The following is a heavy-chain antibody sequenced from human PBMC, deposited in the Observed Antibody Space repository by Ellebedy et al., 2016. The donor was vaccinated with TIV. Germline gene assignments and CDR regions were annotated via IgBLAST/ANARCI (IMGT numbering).Heavy chain of an antibody. Sequence: SETLSLXCAVYGGSFSGYYWSWIRQPPGKGLEWIGEINHSGSTNYNPSLKSRVTISVDTSKNQFSLKLSSVTAADTAVYYCARGWNHYDYWGQGTLVTVSS. CDR3: ARGWNHYDY. V-gene: IGHV4-34*01. J-gene: IGHJ4*02. D-gene: IGHD1-1*01. CDR1: GGSFSGYY. CDR2: INHSGST.